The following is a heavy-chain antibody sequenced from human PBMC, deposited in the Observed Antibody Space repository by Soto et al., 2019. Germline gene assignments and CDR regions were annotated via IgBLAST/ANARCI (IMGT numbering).Heavy chain of an antibody. Sequence: TGGSLRLSCAASGFTFSNYSMNWVRQAPGKGLEWVSSISGVFNYIYYADSVRGRFTISRDSARNSLYLLMNSLGADDTAVYYCARDPSDSSGWHPPAYYFDSWGQGTLVTVSS. CDR1: GFTFSNYS. CDR3: ARDPSDSSGWHPPAYYFDS. V-gene: IGHV3-21*01. CDR2: ISGVFNYI. J-gene: IGHJ4*02. D-gene: IGHD6-25*01.